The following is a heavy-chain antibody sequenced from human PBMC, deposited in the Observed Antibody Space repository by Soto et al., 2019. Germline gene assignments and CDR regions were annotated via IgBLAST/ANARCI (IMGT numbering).Heavy chain of an antibody. CDR1: GGTFSSYA. Sequence: ASVKVSCKASGGTFSSYAISWVRQAPGQGLEWMGGIIPIFGTANYAQKFQGRVTITADESTSTAYMELSSLRSEDTAVYYCARDRGLGSYYYSFDYWGQGTLVTVSS. J-gene: IGHJ4*02. V-gene: IGHV1-69*13. CDR2: IIPIFGTA. D-gene: IGHD1-26*01. CDR3: ARDRGLGSYYYSFDY.